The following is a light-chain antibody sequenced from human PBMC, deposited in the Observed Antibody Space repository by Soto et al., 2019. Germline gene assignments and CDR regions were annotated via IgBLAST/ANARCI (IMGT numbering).Light chain of an antibody. CDR1: QTVSRNY. Sequence: DIVLTQSPGTLSLSPGERATLSCRANQTVSRNYLAWYQHKPGQTPRLLIYSASNKATVIPDRVRGSGSGTDFTLTIPRLEPEDFGVYYCLQYATSRRTFGQGTRVDIK. CDR3: LQYATSRRT. V-gene: IGKV3-20*01. CDR2: SAS. J-gene: IGKJ1*01.